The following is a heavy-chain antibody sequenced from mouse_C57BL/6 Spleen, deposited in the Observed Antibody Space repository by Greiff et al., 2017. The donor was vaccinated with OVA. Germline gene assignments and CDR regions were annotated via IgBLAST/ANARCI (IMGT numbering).Heavy chain of an antibody. D-gene: IGHD1-1*01. CDR3: ARPFYYGSSYGAMDD. CDR1: GYTFTSYW. Sequence: QVQLQQPGAELVKPGASVKMSCKASGYTFTSYWITWVKQRPGQGLEWIGDIYPGSGSTNYNEKFKSKATLTVDTSSSTAYMQRSSLTSEDSAVYYCARPFYYGSSYGAMDDWGQGTSVTVSS. CDR2: IYPGSGST. J-gene: IGHJ4*01. V-gene: IGHV1-55*01.